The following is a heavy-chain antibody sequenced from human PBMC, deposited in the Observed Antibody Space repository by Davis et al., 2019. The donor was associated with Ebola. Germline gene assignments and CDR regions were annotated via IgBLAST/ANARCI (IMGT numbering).Heavy chain of an antibody. CDR3: ARDDVVVAAPLFDGDYGYAFYYYYGMDV. CDR2: IKQDGSEK. D-gene: IGHD2-15*01. Sequence: GGSLRLSCAASGFTFSSYWMSWVRQAPGKGLEWVANIKQDGSEKYYVDSVKGRFTISRDNAKNSLYLQMNSLRAEDTAVYYCARDDVVVAAPLFDGDYGYAFYYYYGMDVWGQGTTVTVSS. J-gene: IGHJ6*02. V-gene: IGHV3-7*03. CDR1: GFTFSSYW.